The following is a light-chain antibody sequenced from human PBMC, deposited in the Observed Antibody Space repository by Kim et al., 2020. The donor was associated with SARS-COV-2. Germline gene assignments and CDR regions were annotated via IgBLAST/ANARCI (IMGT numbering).Light chain of an antibody. J-gene: IGLJ3*02. CDR1: SASIGSNT. CDR2: NNR. V-gene: IGLV1-44*01. Sequence: GQRVIIACSRRSASIGSNTFNWSQQFPGTAPSLLIYNNRQRPSGGPDRFSGSTSGTSAALAISGLQAEDETDYYCASWGGSLKGWVFGGGTQLTVL. CDR3: ASWGGSLKGWV.